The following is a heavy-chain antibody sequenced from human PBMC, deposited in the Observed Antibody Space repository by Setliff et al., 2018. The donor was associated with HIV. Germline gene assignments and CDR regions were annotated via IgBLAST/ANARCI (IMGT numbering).Heavy chain of an antibody. CDR1: GYSFSSYW. D-gene: IGHD2-15*01. Sequence: GESLKISCKGSGYSFSSYWIAWVRQMPGKGLEWMGTIYPGDTDTRYSPSFQGQVTISADKSISTAYLQWSSLKASDTAMYYCARQAVDCSGGTCYSTSAFDYWGQGTLVTVSS. CDR2: IYPGDTDT. V-gene: IGHV5-51*01. CDR3: ARQAVDCSGGTCYSTSAFDY. J-gene: IGHJ4*02.